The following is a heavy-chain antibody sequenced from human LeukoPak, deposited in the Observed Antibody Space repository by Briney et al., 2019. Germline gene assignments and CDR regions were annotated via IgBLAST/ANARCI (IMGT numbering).Heavy chain of an antibody. CDR2: MNPNSGNT. CDR1: GYTFTSYD. Sequence: ASVKVSCKASGYTFTSYDINWVRQATGQGLEWMGWMNPNSGNTGYAQKFQGRVTMTRNTSISTAYMELSSLRSEDTAVYYCARGRGLAAAGTSLRNWFDPWGQGTLVTVSS. CDR3: ARGRGLAAAGTSLRNWFDP. D-gene: IGHD6-13*01. J-gene: IGHJ5*02. V-gene: IGHV1-8*01.